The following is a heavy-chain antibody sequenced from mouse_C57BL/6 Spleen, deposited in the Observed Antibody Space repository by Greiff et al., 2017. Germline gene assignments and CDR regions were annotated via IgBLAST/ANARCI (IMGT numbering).Heavy chain of an antibody. Sequence: QVQLKESGAELVRPGASVKLSCKASGYTFTDYYINWVKQRPGQGLEWIARIYPGSGNTYYNEKFKGKATLTAEKSSSTAYMQLSSLTSEDSAVYFCARWGNYVGYYFDYWGQGTTLTVSS. CDR1: GYTFTDYY. CDR3: ARWGNYVGYYFDY. D-gene: IGHD2-1*01. J-gene: IGHJ2*01. V-gene: IGHV1-76*01. CDR2: IYPGSGNT.